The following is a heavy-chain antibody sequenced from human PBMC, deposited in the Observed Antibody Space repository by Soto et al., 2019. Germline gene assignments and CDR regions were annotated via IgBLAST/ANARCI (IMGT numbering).Heavy chain of an antibody. J-gene: IGHJ4*02. Sequence: SGPTLVNPTQTLRLTCTFSGFSLSTSGVGVGWIRQPPGKALEWLALIYWNDDKRYSPSLKSRLTITKDTSKNQVVLTMTNMDPVDTATYYCAHSRNYDSSGYYFSVLFLFDYWGQGTLVTVSS. CDR1: GFSLSTSGVG. V-gene: IGHV2-5*01. CDR3: AHSRNYDSSGYYFSVLFLFDY. CDR2: IYWNDDK. D-gene: IGHD3-22*01.